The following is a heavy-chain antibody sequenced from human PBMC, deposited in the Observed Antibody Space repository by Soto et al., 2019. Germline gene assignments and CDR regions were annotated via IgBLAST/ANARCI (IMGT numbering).Heavy chain of an antibody. J-gene: IGHJ4*02. D-gene: IGHD3-9*01. CDR1: GDSVSTNSAT. CDR3: ARLPLNFAVDY. CDR2: TYYRSKWYN. Sequence: PSQTLSLTCAISGDSVSTNSATWDWIRQSPSRGLEWLGRTYYRSKWYNDYAVSVKGRITINPDTSKNQFSLTLNYMTAAHTALYFCARLPLNFAVDYWSQGALVTVSS. V-gene: IGHV6-1*01.